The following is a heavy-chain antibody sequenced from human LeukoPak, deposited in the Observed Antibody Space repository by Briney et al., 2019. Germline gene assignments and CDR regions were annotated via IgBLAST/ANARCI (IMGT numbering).Heavy chain of an antibody. Sequence: PGESLKISCKGSGYTFTNYWITWVRQMPGKGLEWMGRIDPSDSYSDYSPSFQGHVTVSVDKSISTAYLEWSSLKASDTAMYYCARQYGSGSSISPDFDYWGQRTLVTVSS. CDR2: IDPSDSYS. CDR1: GYTFTNYW. J-gene: IGHJ4*02. CDR3: ARQYGSGSSISPDFDY. V-gene: IGHV5-10-1*01. D-gene: IGHD6-19*01.